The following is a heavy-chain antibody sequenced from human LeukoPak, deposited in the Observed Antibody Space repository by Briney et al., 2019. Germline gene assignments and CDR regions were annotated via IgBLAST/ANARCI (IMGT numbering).Heavy chain of an antibody. CDR3: ARGRRGPAWLLPYYYYGMDV. CDR1: GFTFSSYW. V-gene: IGHV3-7*01. CDR2: IKQDGSEK. Sequence: PGGSLGLSCAASGFTFSSYWMSWVRQAPGKGLEWVANIKQDGSEKYYVDSVKGRFTISRDNAKNSLYLQMNSLRAEDTAVYYCARGRRGPAWLLPYYYYGMDVWGQGTTVTVSS. J-gene: IGHJ6*02. D-gene: IGHD3-22*01.